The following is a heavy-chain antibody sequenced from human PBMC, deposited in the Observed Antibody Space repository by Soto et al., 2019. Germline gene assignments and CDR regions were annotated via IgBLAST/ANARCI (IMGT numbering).Heavy chain of an antibody. CDR3: AKNPGDRYCFNSTCNYYYGMDV. CDR2: ISGDGDT. J-gene: IGHJ6*02. CDR1: GFTFSRCA. V-gene: IGHV3-23*01. D-gene: IGHD2-15*01. Sequence: EVQLLESGGGLVQPGGSLRLSCAASGFTFSRCAMSWVRQAPGKGLEWVSVISGDGDTYYADSVKGRFTISRENSKDPMYLQMSSLRTEDTAVYYCAKNPGDRYCFNSTCNYYYGMDVWGQGTTVTVSS.